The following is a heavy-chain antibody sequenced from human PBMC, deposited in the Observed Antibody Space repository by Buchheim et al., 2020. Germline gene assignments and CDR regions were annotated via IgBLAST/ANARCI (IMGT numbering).Heavy chain of an antibody. D-gene: IGHD2-15*01. CDR1: GYTFTSYG. J-gene: IGHJ5*02. CDR3: ARDGCSGGTCYSQWWFDP. CDR2: ISAYNGNT. V-gene: IGHV1-18*01. Sequence: QVQLVQSGAEVKKPGASVKVSCKASGYTFTSYGISWVRQAPGQGLEWMGWISAYNGNTNYAQKLQGRAPLTPDTSKSPAHLELRSLRSDDTAVYYCARDGCSGGTCYSQWWFDPWGQGTL.